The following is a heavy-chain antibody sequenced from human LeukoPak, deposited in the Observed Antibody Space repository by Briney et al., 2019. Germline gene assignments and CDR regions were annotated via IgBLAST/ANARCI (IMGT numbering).Heavy chain of an antibody. CDR1: GGSISSYY. V-gene: IGHV4-59*01. CDR2: IYYGGST. CDR3: ARGEGWLQQFDY. J-gene: IGHJ4*02. Sequence: SETLSLTCTVSGGSISSYYWSWIRQPPGKGLEWIGYIYYGGSTNYNPSLKSRVTISVDTSKNQFSLKLSSVTAADTAVYYCARGEGWLQQFDYWGQGTLVTVSS. D-gene: IGHD5-24*01.